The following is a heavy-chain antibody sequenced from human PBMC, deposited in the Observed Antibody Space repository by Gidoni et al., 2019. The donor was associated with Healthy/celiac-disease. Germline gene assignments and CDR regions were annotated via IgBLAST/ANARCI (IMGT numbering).Heavy chain of an antibody. CDR3: ARDTIFGVANFDY. Sequence: QVQLQESGPGLVKPSETLSLTCTVSGGSVSSGSYYWSWLRQPPGKGLEWIGYIYYSGSTNYNPSLKSRVTISVDTSKNQFSLKLSSVTAADTAVYYCARDTIFGVANFDYWGQGTLVTVSS. CDR2: IYYSGST. J-gene: IGHJ4*02. D-gene: IGHD3-3*01. CDR1: GGSVSSGSYY. V-gene: IGHV4-61*01.